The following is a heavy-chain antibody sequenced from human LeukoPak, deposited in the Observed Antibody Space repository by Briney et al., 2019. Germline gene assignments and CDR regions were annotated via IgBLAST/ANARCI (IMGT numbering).Heavy chain of an antibody. CDR2: INPNSGGT. V-gene: IGHV1-2*02. CDR1: GYTFTGYY. Sequence: ASVKVSCKASGYTFTGYYMHWVRQAPGQGLEWMGWINPNSGGTNYAQKFQGRVTMTRDTSISTAYMELSRLRSDDTAVYYCARGLTTVSSYNWFDPWGQGTLVTVSS. J-gene: IGHJ5*02. CDR3: ARGLTTVSSYNWFDP. D-gene: IGHD4-4*01.